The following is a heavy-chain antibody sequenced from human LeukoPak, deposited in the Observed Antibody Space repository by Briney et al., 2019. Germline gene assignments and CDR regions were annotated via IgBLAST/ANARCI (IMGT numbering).Heavy chain of an antibody. CDR1: GFIVSDNY. Sequence: GGSLRLSCAASGFIVSDNYMSWVRQAPGKGLEWVSVIYSGGTTYYADSVKGRFTISRDNSKNTLYLQMNSLRAEDTAVYYCARGYYPTSSNFDYWGQGTLVTVSS. V-gene: IGHV3-53*01. CDR2: IYSGGTT. J-gene: IGHJ4*02. D-gene: IGHD2-8*01. CDR3: ARGYYPTSSNFDY.